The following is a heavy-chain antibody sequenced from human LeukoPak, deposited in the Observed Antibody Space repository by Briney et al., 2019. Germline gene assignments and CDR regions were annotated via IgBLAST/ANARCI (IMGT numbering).Heavy chain of an antibody. D-gene: IGHD6-19*01. CDR3: ARVPSGRPTYYFDY. Sequence: ASVMVSCKASGYTFTSYGISWVRQAPGQGLEWMGWISAYNGNTNYAQKLQGRVTMTTDTSTSTAYMELRSLRSDDTAVYYCARVPSGRPTYYFDYWGQGTLVTVSS. J-gene: IGHJ4*02. CDR1: GYTFTSYG. V-gene: IGHV1-18*01. CDR2: ISAYNGNT.